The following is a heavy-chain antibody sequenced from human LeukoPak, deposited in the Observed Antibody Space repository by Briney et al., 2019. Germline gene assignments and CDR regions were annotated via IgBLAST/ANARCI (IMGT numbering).Heavy chain of an antibody. CDR3: ARDPQDIVATIDAFDI. V-gene: IGHV3-74*01. Sequence: GGSLRLSCAASEISFSSSWMHWVRQGPGKGLVWVSRVNSDGTRTNYADSVKGRFAISRDNAKNMLYLQMNSLRAEDTAVYYCARDPQDIVATIDAFDIWGQGTMVTVSS. CDR2: VNSDGTRT. CDR1: EISFSSSW. J-gene: IGHJ3*02. D-gene: IGHD5-12*01.